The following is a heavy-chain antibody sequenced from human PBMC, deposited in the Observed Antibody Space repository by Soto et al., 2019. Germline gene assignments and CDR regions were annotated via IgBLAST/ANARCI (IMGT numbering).Heavy chain of an antibody. D-gene: IGHD6-13*01. Sequence: QITLKESGPALVKPTQTLTLTCTFSGFSFSTSGVSVAWIRQPPGKALEWLALIYWNDDKRYSPSLKSRLTITKDTSNKQVVLRMTAMDPVDTATYYCAHRPPSGLNSSWTYAYWGQGILITVSS. CDR2: IYWNDDK. CDR1: GFSFSTSGVS. CDR3: AHRPPSGLNSSWTYAY. J-gene: IGHJ4*02. V-gene: IGHV2-5*01.